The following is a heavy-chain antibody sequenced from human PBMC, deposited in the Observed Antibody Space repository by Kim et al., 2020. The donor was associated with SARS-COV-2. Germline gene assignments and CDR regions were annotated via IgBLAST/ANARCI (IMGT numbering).Heavy chain of an antibody. CDR1: GFTFSSYG. V-gene: IGHV3-33*01. CDR2: IWYDGSNK. D-gene: IGHD3-22*01. Sequence: GGSLRLSCAASGFTFSSYGMHWVRQAPGKGLEWVAVIWYDGSNKYYADSVKGRFTISRDNSKNTLYLQMNSLRAEDTAVYYCARDPYYYDSSGYDSAFDIWGQGTMVTVSS. J-gene: IGHJ3*02. CDR3: ARDPYYYDSSGYDSAFDI.